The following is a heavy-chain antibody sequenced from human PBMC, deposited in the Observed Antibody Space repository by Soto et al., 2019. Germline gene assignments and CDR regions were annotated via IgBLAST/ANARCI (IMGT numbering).Heavy chain of an antibody. D-gene: IGHD3-10*01. Sequence: SETLSLTCTVSGGSISSSSYYWGWIRQPPGKGLEWIGSIYYSGSTYYNPSLKSRVTISVDTSKNQFSLKLSSVTAADTAVYYCARHAGSGSYYDFDYWGQGTLVTVSS. J-gene: IGHJ4*02. CDR2: IYYSGST. CDR1: GGSISSSSYY. CDR3: ARHAGSGSYYDFDY. V-gene: IGHV4-39*01.